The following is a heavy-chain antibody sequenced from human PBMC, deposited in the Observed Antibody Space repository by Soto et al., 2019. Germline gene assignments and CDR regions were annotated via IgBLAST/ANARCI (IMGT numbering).Heavy chain of an antibody. Sequence: SVKVSCKASGGTFSSYAISWVRQAPGQGLEWMGGIIPIFGTANYAQKFQGRVTITADESTSTAYMELSSLRSEDTAVYYCARGAIVATTNYYYYYGMDVWGQGTTVTVSS. V-gene: IGHV1-69*13. CDR3: ARGAIVATTNYYYYYGMDV. CDR1: GGTFSSYA. CDR2: IIPIFGTA. D-gene: IGHD5-12*01. J-gene: IGHJ6*02.